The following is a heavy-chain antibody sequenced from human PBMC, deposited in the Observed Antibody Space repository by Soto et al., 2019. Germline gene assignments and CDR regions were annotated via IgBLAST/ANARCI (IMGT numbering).Heavy chain of an antibody. CDR3: AKDKDYDILTGYSADAFDI. CDR1: GFTFSSYA. Sequence: EVQLLESGGGLVQPGGSLRLSCAASGFTFSSYAMSWVRQAPGKGLEWVSAISGSGGSTYYADSVKGRFTISRDNSKNTLYLQMNSLRAEDTAVYYCAKDKDYDILTGYSADAFDIWGQGTMVTVSS. J-gene: IGHJ3*02. V-gene: IGHV3-23*01. CDR2: ISGSGGST. D-gene: IGHD3-9*01.